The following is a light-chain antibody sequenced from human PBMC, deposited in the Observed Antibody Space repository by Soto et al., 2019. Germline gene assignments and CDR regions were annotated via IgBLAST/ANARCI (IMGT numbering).Light chain of an antibody. CDR1: QTVTDY. V-gene: IGKV1-39*01. J-gene: IGKJ1*01. CDR2: SAS. Sequence: DIQMTQSPSSLSASVGDRVTITCRAGQTVTDYLNWYQHKPGKAPKLLIYSASTLQTGVPSMFSGSGSGTDFTLTITSLQPEDFGNYYFHQPYSTPQTFGQGTRVYIK. CDR3: HQPYSTPQT.